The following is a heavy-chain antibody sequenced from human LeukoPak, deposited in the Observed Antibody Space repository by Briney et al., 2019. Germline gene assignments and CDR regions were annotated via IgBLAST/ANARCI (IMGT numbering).Heavy chain of an antibody. D-gene: IGHD2-2*01. V-gene: IGHV1-8*01. CDR3: AREIGYCSSTSCLYYYYYYYGMDV. Sequence: ASVKVSCKASGYTFTNYDINWVRQATGQGLEWMGWMNPNSGNTGYAQKFQGRVTMTRNTSISTAYMELSSLRSEDTAVYYCAREIGYCSSTSCLYYYYYYYGMDVWGQGTTVTVSS. J-gene: IGHJ6*02. CDR1: GYTFTNYD. CDR2: MNPNSGNT.